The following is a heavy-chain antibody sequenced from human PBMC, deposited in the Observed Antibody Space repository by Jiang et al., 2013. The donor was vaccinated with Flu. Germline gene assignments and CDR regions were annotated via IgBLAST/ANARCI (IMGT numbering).Heavy chain of an antibody. D-gene: IGHD5-12*01. Sequence: LLKPSETLSLTCTVSGGSISTYYWGWFRQPPGKALEWIGYTYYSGSSNSNPSLKSRVTISVETSKNQFSLRLSSVTAADTAVYHCAKELVAHYYYYGMDVWGQGTTVTVSS. J-gene: IGHJ6*02. CDR1: GGSISTYY. CDR3: AKELVAHYYYYGMDV. CDR2: TYYSGSS. V-gene: IGHV4-59*01.